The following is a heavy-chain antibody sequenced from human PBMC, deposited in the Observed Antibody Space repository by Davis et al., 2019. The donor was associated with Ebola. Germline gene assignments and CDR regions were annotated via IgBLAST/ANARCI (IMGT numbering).Heavy chain of an antibody. CDR3: ARGDSSGYMGWYFDL. J-gene: IGHJ2*01. V-gene: IGHV1-3*01. D-gene: IGHD3-22*01. CDR1: RYAFPSYA. Sequence: AASVPVSCQASRYAFPSYAMHWVRQAPGQRLEWMGWIYAGNGNTKYPQKFQGRVTITRDTSASTAYMELSSLRSEDTAVYYCARGDSSGYMGWYFDLWGRGTLVTVSS. CDR2: IYAGNGNT.